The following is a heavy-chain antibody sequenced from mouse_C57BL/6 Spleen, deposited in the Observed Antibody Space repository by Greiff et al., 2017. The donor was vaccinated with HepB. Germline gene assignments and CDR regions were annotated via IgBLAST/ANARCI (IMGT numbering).Heavy chain of an antibody. CDR3: ARIGHYYGSSYGWYFDV. J-gene: IGHJ1*03. CDR2: INPNNGGT. V-gene: IGHV1-18*01. D-gene: IGHD1-1*01. Sequence: VQLQQSGPELVKPGASVKIPCKASGYTFTDYNMDWVKQSHGKSLEWIGDINPNNGGTIYNQKFKGKATLTVDKSSSTAYMELRSLTSEDTAVYYCARIGHYYGSSYGWYFDVWGTGTTVTVSS. CDR1: GYTFTDYN.